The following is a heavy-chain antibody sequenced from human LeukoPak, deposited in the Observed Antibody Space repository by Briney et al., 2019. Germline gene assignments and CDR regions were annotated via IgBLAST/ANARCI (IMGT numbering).Heavy chain of an antibody. J-gene: IGHJ4*02. CDR1: GHAFTGYY. CDR2: INPNSGGT. D-gene: IGHD5-12*01. CDR3: ARAGRSLGYIGYILFDY. V-gene: IGHV1-2*02. Sequence: ASVKVSCKASGHAFTGYYIHWVRQAPGQGLEWMGWINPNSGGTNSAQKFQGRVTMTRDTSISTAYMELSRLRSDDTAVYYCARAGRSLGYIGYILFDYWGQGTLVTVSS.